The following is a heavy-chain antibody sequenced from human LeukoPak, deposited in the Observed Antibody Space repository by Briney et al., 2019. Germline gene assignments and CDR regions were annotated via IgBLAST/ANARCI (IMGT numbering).Heavy chain of an antibody. CDR1: GYTFNNHD. Sequence: GSSVKVSCKASGYTFNNHDINWVRQAPGQGLEWMGWISAYNGNTNYAQKLQGRVTMTTDTSTSTAYMELRSLRSDDTAVYYCAREKGHYFDYWGQGTLVTVSS. V-gene: IGHV1-18*01. CDR3: AREKGHYFDY. J-gene: IGHJ4*02. CDR2: ISAYNGNT.